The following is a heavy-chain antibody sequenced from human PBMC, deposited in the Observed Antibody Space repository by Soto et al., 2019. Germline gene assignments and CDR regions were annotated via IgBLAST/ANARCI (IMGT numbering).Heavy chain of an antibody. Sequence: KPSETLSLTCTVSGGSISSGGYYWSWIRQHPGKGLEWIGYIYYSGSTYYNPSLKSRVTISVDTSKNQFSLKLSSVTAADTAVYFCARGRYCLTGRCFPNWFDSWGQGALVTVSS. D-gene: IGHD7-27*01. CDR2: IYYSGST. V-gene: IGHV4-31*03. CDR1: GGSISSGGYY. CDR3: ARGRYCLTGRCFPNWFDS. J-gene: IGHJ5*01.